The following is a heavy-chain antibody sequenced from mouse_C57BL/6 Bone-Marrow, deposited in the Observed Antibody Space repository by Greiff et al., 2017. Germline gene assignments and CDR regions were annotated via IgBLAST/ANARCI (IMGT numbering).Heavy chain of an antibody. CDR2: IYPRSGNT. Sequence: PLQQSGAELARPGASVKLSCKASGYTFTSYGISWVKQRTGQGLEWIGEIYPRSGNTYYNEKFKGKATLTADKSSSTAYMELRSLTSEDSAVYFCASGSRWAYWGQGTLVTVSA. V-gene: IGHV1-81*01. J-gene: IGHJ3*01. D-gene: IGHD1-1*01. CDR3: ASGSRWAY. CDR1: GYTFTSYG.